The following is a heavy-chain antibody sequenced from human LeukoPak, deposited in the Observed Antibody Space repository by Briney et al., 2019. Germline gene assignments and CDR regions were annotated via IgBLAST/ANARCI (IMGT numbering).Heavy chain of an antibody. CDR2: IYHSGST. Sequence: PSETLSLTCTVSGGSISSYYWSWIRQPPGKGLEWIGYIYHSGSTNYNPSLKSRVTTSVDTSKNQFSLKLSSVTAADTAAYYCAGTYSSGWSFDSWGQGTLVTVSS. D-gene: IGHD6-19*01. V-gene: IGHV4-59*08. CDR1: GGSISSYY. CDR3: AGTYSSGWSFDS. J-gene: IGHJ4*02.